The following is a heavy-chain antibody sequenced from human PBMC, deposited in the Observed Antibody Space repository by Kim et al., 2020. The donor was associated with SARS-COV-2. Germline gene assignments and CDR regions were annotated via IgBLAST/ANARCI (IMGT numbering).Heavy chain of an antibody. D-gene: IGHD3-16*01. J-gene: IGHJ6*02. CDR2: INPNSGGT. CDR1: GYTFTGYY. V-gene: IGHV1-2*06. Sequence: ASVKVSCKASGYTFTGYYMHWVRHAPGQGLEWMGRINPNSGGTNYAQKFQGRVTMTRDTSISTAYMELSRLRSDDTAVYYCAREGIWGNYGMDVWGQGTTVTVSS. CDR3: AREGIWGNYGMDV.